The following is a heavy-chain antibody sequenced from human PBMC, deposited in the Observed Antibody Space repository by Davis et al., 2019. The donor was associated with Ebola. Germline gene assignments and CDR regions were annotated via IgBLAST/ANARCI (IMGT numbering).Heavy chain of an antibody. D-gene: IGHD3-3*01. V-gene: IGHV3-53*01. CDR2: IYSGGST. CDR3: ARGGGYDFWSGYYFDY. Sequence: GESLKISCAASGFTVSSNYMSWVRQAPGKGLEWVSVIYSGGSTYYADSVKGRFTISRDNSKNTLYLQMNSLRAEDTAVYYCARGGGYDFWSGYYFDYWGQGTLVTVSS. CDR1: GFTVSSNY. J-gene: IGHJ4*02.